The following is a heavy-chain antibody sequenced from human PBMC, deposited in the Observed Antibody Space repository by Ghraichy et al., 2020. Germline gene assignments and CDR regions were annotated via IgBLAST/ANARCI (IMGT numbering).Heavy chain of an antibody. CDR1: GGSISSSSYY. CDR3: ARDPLRYFDWFSSYYYGMDV. D-gene: IGHD3-9*01. CDR2: IYYSGST. J-gene: IGHJ6*02. Sequence: SETLSLTCTVSGGSISSSSYYWGWIRQPPGKGLEWIGSIYYSGSTYYNPSLKSRVTISVDTSKNQFSLKLSSVTAADTAVYYCARDPLRYFDWFSSYYYGMDVWGQGTTVTVSS. V-gene: IGHV4-39*07.